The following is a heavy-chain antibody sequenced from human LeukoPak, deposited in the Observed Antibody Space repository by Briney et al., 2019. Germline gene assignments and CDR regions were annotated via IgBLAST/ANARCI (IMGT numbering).Heavy chain of an antibody. Sequence: PSETLSLTCIVSGGPINNQYWSWIRQPPGQGLEWIGYIFDTGNTNYNPSLQSRVAISLDTSKNQFSLKLRSVTAADTAVYYCARDQVGYGLDYWGQGTLVTVSS. J-gene: IGHJ4*02. CDR1: GGPINNQY. V-gene: IGHV4-59*11. CDR2: IFDTGNT. D-gene: IGHD5-18*01. CDR3: ARDQVGYGLDY.